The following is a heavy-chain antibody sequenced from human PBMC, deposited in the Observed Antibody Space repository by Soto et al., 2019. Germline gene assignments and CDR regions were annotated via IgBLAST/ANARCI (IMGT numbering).Heavy chain of an antibody. CDR1: GGTFSSYA. V-gene: IGHV1-69*13. D-gene: IGHD6-13*01. CDR3: ARGRYSSSWYALFPMGYGMDV. Sequence: GASVKVSCKASGGTFSSYAISWVRQAPGQGLEWMGGIIPIFGTANYAQKFQGRVTITADESTSTAYMELSSLRSEDTAVYYCARGRYSSSWYALFPMGYGMDVWGQGTTVTVSS. J-gene: IGHJ6*02. CDR2: IIPIFGTA.